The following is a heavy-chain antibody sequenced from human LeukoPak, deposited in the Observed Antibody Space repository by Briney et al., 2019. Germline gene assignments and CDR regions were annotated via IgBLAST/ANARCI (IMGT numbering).Heavy chain of an antibody. J-gene: IGHJ3*02. V-gene: IGHV1-2*02. D-gene: IGHD2-2*01. CDR3: AREWAAADDAFDI. CDR1: GYTFTGYY. Sequence: ASVKVSCKASGYTFTGYYMHWVRQAPGQGLEWMGWINPNSGGTNYAQKFQGRVTMTRDTSISTAYMELSRLRSDDTAVYYCAREWAAADDAFDIWGQGTMVTVSS. CDR2: INPNSGGT.